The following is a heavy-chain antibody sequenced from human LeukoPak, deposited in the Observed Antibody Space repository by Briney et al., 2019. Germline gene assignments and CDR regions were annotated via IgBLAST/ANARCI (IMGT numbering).Heavy chain of an antibody. Sequence: PSETLSLTCTVTGDSISSQYWSWIRQSPGKGLEWIGRIDSSGKTNYNPSLKSRVTISIDKSKGQFSLKVNSVTAADTAVYYCARGVGSSSSNWFDPWGQGDLVTVSS. CDR2: IDSSGKT. J-gene: IGHJ5*02. D-gene: IGHD6-13*01. CDR3: ARGVGSSSSNWFDP. V-gene: IGHV4-4*07. CDR1: GDSISSQY.